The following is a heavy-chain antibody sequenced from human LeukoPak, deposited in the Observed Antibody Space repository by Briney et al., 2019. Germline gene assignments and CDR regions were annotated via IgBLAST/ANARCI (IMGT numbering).Heavy chain of an antibody. D-gene: IGHD3-3*01. CDR3: ARLTIFGVARDY. J-gene: IGHJ4*02. Sequence: SETLSLTCTVSGGSISSSSYYWGWIRQPPGKGLEWIGSIYYSGSTYYNPSLKSRVTISVDTSKNQFSLKLSSVTAAATAVYYCARLTIFGVARDYWGQGTLVTVSS. CDR1: GGSISSSSYY. V-gene: IGHV4-39*01. CDR2: IYYSGST.